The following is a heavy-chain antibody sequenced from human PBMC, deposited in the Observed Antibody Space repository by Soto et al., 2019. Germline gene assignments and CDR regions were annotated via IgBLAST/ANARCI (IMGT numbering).Heavy chain of an antibody. D-gene: IGHD4-17*01. J-gene: IGHJ4*02. Sequence: QIQLVQSGAEVKKPGASVKVSCKTSGYTFGNYDITWVRQAPGQGLEWMGCIRPYNGYRNYAQNLPGRVTMTTVTSTNTAYMALLSLIPDATAVFFCGRAFAYGDEREIDSWGQGTVVSVPS. CDR1: GYTFGNYD. CDR3: GRAFAYGDEREIDS. CDR2: IRPYNGYR. V-gene: IGHV1-18*01.